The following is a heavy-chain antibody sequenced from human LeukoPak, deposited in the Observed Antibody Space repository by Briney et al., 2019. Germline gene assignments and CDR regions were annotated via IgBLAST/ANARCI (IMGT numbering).Heavy chain of an antibody. J-gene: IGHJ4*02. D-gene: IGHD2-8*01. V-gene: IGHV3-23*01. Sequence: QPGGSPRLSCAASGFTFGRNAMSWVRQAPGKGLEWISYISANSATTYYADSVKGRFTISRDNSQSTLSLQMNSLRADDTAVYYCAGEWYGYFNYWGQGTLVTVSS. CDR1: GFTFGRNA. CDR2: ISANSATT. CDR3: AGEWYGYFNY.